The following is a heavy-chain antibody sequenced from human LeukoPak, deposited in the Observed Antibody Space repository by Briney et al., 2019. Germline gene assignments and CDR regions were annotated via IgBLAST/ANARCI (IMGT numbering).Heavy chain of an antibody. D-gene: IGHD5-12*01. V-gene: IGHV3-30*18. CDR1: GFFFSSYG. Sequence: GGSLRLSCAASGFFFSSYGMHWVRHAPGRGLEWVALTSHDGSKVYYGDSVKGRFTVSRDNSKNTVFLQMARLTVEDTGTYYCAKDPYSIGWFFQYWGQGTVVTVSS. CDR3: AKDPYSIGWFFQY. CDR2: TSHDGSKV. J-gene: IGHJ4*02.